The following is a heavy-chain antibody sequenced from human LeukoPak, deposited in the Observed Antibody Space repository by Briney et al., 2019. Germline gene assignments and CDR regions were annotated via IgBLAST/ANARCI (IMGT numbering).Heavy chain of an antibody. D-gene: IGHD5-18*01. V-gene: IGHV1-8*01. CDR3: ARAPEKKIQLWLNHYYYYMDV. CDR2: MNPNSGNT. Sequence: GASVKVSCKASGYTFASYDINWVRQATGQGLEWMGWMNPNSGNTGYAQKFQGRVTTTRNTSISTAYMELSSLRSEDTAVYYCARAPEKKIQLWLNHYYYYMDVWGKGTTVTISS. CDR1: GYTFASYD. J-gene: IGHJ6*03.